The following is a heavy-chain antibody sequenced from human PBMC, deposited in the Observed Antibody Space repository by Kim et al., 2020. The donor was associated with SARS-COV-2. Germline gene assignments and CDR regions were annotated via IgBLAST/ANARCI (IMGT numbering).Heavy chain of an antibody. J-gene: IGHJ3*01. Sequence: GGSLRLSCLGSGFTFSSYGMHWVRQPPGKGLEWVADISYDGSVQYLTDSVKGRFSISRDNSQTTLFLQMDSLRVDDTALYYCARDSARFCSSPSCYSWNSFDLWGRGTRVSVSS. CDR1: GFTFSSYG. V-gene: IGHV3-30*03. CDR2: ISYDGSVQ. D-gene: IGHD2-2*01. CDR3: ARDSARFCSSPSCYSWNSFDL.